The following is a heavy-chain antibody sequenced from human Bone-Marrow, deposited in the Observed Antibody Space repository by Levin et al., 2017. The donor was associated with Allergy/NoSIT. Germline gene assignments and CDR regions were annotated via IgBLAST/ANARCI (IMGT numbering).Heavy chain of an antibody. J-gene: IGHJ4*01. D-gene: IGHD3-16*02. CDR2: ISHHGSP. Sequence: NPSETLSLTCAVSGGSLDGHYWTWIRQSPGKGLEWIGEISHHGSPTYNPSLKSRVTISVDKSRHQFSLRLTAVTAADTAVYYCARGAGIVLGDLSVEDYYFDYWGQGALVTVSS. V-gene: IGHV4-34*01. CDR3: ARGAGIVLGDLSVEDYYFDY. CDR1: GGSLDGHY.